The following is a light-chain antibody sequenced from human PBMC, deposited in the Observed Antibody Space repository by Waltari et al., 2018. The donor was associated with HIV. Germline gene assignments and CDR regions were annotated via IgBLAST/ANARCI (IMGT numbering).Light chain of an antibody. CDR1: SGYSNYK. Sequence: QPVLTQPPSASASLGASVTLTCTLSSGYSNYKVDWYQQSPGKGPRFVMRVGTGGIVGSKGDGIPDRFSVLGSGLNRYLTIKNIQEEDESDYHCGADLGSGSNFVYVFGTGTKVTVL. CDR3: GADLGSGSNFVYV. CDR2: VGTGGIVG. J-gene: IGLJ1*01. V-gene: IGLV9-49*01.